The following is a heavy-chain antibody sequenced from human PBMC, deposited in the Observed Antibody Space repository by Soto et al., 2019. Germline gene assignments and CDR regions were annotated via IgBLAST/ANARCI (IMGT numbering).Heavy chain of an antibody. J-gene: IGHJ4*02. CDR1: GGTFSSYA. Sequence: QVQLVQSGAEVKKPGSSVKVSCEASGGTFSSYAISWVRQAPGQGLEWMGGIIPIFGTANYAQKFQGRVTTTADESTSTAYMELSSLRSEDTAVYYCARDRRLSGYSYGFDYWGQGTLVTVSS. CDR2: IIPIFGTA. V-gene: IGHV1-69*12. D-gene: IGHD5-18*01. CDR3: ARDRRLSGYSYGFDY.